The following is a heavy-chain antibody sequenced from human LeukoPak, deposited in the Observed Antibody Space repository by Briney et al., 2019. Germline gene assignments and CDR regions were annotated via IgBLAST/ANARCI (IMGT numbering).Heavy chain of an antibody. CDR2: IWYDGSNK. J-gene: IGHJ4*02. CDR1: GFTFTSYG. Sequence: GGSLRLSCAASGFTFTSYGMHWVRQAPGKGLEWVAVIWYDGSNKYYADSVKGRFTISRDNSKNTLYLQMNSLRAEDTAVYYCARDQYYGSGIVPSDYWGQGTLVTVSS. V-gene: IGHV3-33*01. CDR3: ARDQYYGSGIVPSDY. D-gene: IGHD3-10*01.